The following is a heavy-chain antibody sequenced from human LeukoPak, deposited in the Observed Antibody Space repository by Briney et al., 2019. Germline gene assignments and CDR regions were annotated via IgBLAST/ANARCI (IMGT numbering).Heavy chain of an antibody. CDR3: AKDPAVAGTATYFDY. Sequence: GGSLRLSCTASGFTFSSYAMYWVRQAPGKGLEWVSVISGSGGSTYYADSVKGRFTISRDNSKNTLYLQMDSLRAEDTALYYCAKDPAVAGTATYFDYWGQGTLVTVSS. D-gene: IGHD6-19*01. J-gene: IGHJ4*02. CDR2: ISGSGGST. CDR1: GFTFSSYA. V-gene: IGHV3-23*01.